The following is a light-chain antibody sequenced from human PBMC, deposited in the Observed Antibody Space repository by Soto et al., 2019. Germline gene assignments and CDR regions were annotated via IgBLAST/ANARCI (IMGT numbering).Light chain of an antibody. CDR1: QSVSSSY. CDR2: GAS. Sequence: EIVLTQSPGTLSLSPGERATLSCRASQSVSSSYLAWYQQKPGQAPRLLIYGASSRATVIPDRFSGSGSGSAFTLTISRLEPEDFAVYYCQQYGSLPSWTFGQGTKVEIK. CDR3: QQYGSLPSWT. J-gene: IGKJ1*01. V-gene: IGKV3-20*01.